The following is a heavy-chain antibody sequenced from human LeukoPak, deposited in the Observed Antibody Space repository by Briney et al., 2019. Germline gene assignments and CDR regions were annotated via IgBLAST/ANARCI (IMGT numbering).Heavy chain of an antibody. D-gene: IGHD3-10*01. CDR2: INHSGGT. Sequence: SETLSLTCAVYGGSFSGYYWSWIRQPPGKGLEWIGEINHSGGTNYNPSLKSRVTISVDTSKNQFSPKLSSVTAADTAVYYCLGRGGYWGQGTLVTVSS. J-gene: IGHJ4*02. V-gene: IGHV4-34*01. CDR1: GGSFSGYY. CDR3: LGRGGY.